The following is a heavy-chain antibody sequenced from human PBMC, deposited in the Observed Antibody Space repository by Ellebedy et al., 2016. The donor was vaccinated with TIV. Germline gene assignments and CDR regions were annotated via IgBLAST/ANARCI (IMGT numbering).Heavy chain of an antibody. CDR1: GFTFSSYA. V-gene: IGHV3-23*01. CDR2: ITTSGGGT. D-gene: IGHD2-21*01. J-gene: IGHJ4*02. CDR3: ARGGGCFGDSCYYADF. Sequence: GESLKISCAASGFTFSSYAMSWVRQAPGKGLEWVSTITTSGGGTYYADSVKGRFTISRDNSKNTLYLQMNSLRAEDTAVYYCARGGGCFGDSCYYADFWGQGTLVTVSS.